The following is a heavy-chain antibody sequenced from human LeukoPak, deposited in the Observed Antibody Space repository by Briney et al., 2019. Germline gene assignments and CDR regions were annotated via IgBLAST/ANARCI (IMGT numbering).Heavy chain of an antibody. CDR1: GGSISSYY. D-gene: IGHD2-2*01. Sequence: SETLSLTCTVSGGSISSYYWSWIRQPPGKGLEWIGYIYTSGSTNYNPSLKSRVTISVDTSKNQFSLKLSSVTAADTAVYYCARHYCSSTSCDFNWFDPWGQGTLVTVSS. V-gene: IGHV4-4*09. CDR3: ARHYCSSTSCDFNWFDP. J-gene: IGHJ5*02. CDR2: IYTSGST.